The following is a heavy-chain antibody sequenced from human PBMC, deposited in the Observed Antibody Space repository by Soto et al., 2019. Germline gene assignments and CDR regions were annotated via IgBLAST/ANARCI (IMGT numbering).Heavy chain of an antibody. J-gene: IGHJ4*02. CDR1: GGSISSSSYY. V-gene: IGHV4-39*02. D-gene: IGHD1-1*01. CDR2: VYYGGST. Sequence: SETLSLTCTVSGGSISSSSYYWGWIRQPPGKGLEWIGNVYYGGSTYYNPSLKSRVTISVETSKSQFSLKLSSVTAADTAVYYCARDGNWRLDYWGQGALVTVSS. CDR3: ARDGNWRLDY.